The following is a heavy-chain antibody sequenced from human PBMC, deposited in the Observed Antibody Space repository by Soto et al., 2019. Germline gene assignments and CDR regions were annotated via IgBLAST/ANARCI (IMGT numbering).Heavy chain of an antibody. CDR1: GGTFSSYA. CDR2: IIPIFGTA. Sequence: SVKVSCKASGGTFSSYAISWVRPAPGQGLEWMGGIIPIFGTANYAQKFQGRVTITADESTSTAYMELSSLRSEDTAVYYCARDSAAADDYFDYWGQGTLVTVSS. V-gene: IGHV1-69*13. D-gene: IGHD6-13*01. J-gene: IGHJ4*02. CDR3: ARDSAAADDYFDY.